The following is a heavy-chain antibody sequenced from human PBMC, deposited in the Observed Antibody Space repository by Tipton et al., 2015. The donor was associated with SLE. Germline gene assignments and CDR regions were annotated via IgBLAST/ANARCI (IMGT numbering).Heavy chain of an antibody. D-gene: IGHD3-22*01. CDR1: GGSISSYY. V-gene: IGHV4-59*08. J-gene: IGHJ4*02. CDR2: IYYSGST. Sequence: TLSLTCTVSGGSISSYYWSWIRQPPGKGLEWIGYIYYSGSTNYNPSLKSRATISVDTSKNQFSLKLSSVTAADTAVYYCAGRYDSSGIFDYWGQGTLVTVSS. CDR3: AGRYDSSGIFDY.